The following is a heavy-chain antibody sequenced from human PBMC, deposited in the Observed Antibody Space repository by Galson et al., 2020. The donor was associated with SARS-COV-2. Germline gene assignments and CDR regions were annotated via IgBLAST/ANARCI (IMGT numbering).Heavy chain of an antibody. V-gene: IGHV4-61*09. J-gene: IGHJ4*02. CDR3: AKHQGAIDY. D-gene: IGHD2-21*01. CDR1: GGSISSGHSY. CDR2: IYITGST. Sequence: SETLSLTCTVSGGSISSGHSYWTWIRQPAGKGLEWIGHIYITGSTNYNPSLKSRVTFSLDTSKNQFSLVLTSVTSADTAVYYCAKHQGAIDYWGQGTLVTVSS.